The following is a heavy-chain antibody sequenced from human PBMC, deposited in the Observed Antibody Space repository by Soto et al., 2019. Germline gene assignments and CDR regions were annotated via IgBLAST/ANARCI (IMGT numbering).Heavy chain of an antibody. CDR1: GGTFSSYA. CDR3: AKATATGGEAFEI. V-gene: IGHV1-69*06. J-gene: IGHJ3*02. CDR2: IIPIFGTA. Sequence: SVKVSCKASGGTFSSYAISWVRQAPGQGLEWMGGIIPIFGTANYAQKFQGRVTITADKSTSTAYMELSSLRSEDTAVYYCAKATATGGEAFEIYGQGTMVTVSS. D-gene: IGHD2-8*02.